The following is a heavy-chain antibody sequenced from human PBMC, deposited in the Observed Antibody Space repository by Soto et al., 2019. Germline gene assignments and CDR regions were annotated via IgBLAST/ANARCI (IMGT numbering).Heavy chain of an antibody. V-gene: IGHV3-48*02. D-gene: IGHD3-3*01. CDR2: ITDSGSGT. CDR1: GFTFGTYS. CDR3: AREVVGVSIDV. Sequence: EVQLVESGGGLVQRGGSLRLSCAASGFTFGTYSMNWVRQAPGKGLEWVSYITDSGSGTDYADSVKGRFTISRDIAKNSLYLQMNSLRDEDTAVYCCAREVVGVSIDVWGAGTTVSVSS. J-gene: IGHJ6*04.